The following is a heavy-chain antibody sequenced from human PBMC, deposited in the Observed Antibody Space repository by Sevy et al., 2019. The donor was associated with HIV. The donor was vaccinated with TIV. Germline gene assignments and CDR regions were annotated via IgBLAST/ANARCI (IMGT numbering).Heavy chain of an antibody. Sequence: GGSLRLSCAASGFTFSIYAMSWVRQAPEKGLEWVSVISITGGSTYYADSVKGRFTISRDNSNNTLYLQMNTLRAEDTAVYYCAKDRVSGTYYTGDFDYWGQGTLVTVSS. V-gene: IGHV3-23*01. J-gene: IGHJ4*02. CDR2: ISITGGST. CDR1: GFTFSIYA. D-gene: IGHD3-10*01. CDR3: AKDRVSGTYYTGDFDY.